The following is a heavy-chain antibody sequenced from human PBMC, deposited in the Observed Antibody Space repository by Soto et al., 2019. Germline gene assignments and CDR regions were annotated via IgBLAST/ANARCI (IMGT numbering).Heavy chain of an antibody. CDR2: INHSGST. V-gene: IGHV4-34*01. D-gene: IGHD6-6*01. J-gene: IGHJ4*02. CDR3: ARDLSIAARLGYFDY. Sequence: QVQLQQWGAGLLKPSETLSLTCAVYGGSFSGYYWSWIRQPPGKGLEWVGEINHSGSTNYNPSLKSRVTISVDTSKNQFSLKPSSVTAADTAVYYCARDLSIAARLGYFDYWGQGTLVTVSS. CDR1: GGSFSGYY.